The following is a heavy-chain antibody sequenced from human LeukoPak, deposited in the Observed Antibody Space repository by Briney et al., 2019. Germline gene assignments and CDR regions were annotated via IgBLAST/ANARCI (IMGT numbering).Heavy chain of an antibody. Sequence: SETLSLTCTVSGGSISSYYWSWIRHPPGKGLEWIGYIYTSGSTNYNPSLKSRVTISVDTSKNQFSLKLSSVTAADTAVYYCARHAGYGGDFDYWGQGTLVTVSS. CDR2: IYTSGST. CDR1: GGSISSYY. V-gene: IGHV4-4*09. D-gene: IGHD4-23*01. CDR3: ARHAGYGGDFDY. J-gene: IGHJ4*02.